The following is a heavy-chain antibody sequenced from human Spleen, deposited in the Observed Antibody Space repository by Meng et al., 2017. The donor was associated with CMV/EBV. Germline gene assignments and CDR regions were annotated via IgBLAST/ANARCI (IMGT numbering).Heavy chain of an antibody. V-gene: IGHV3-43*01. J-gene: IGHJ4*02. CDR1: GFTFHDYT. CDR2: ITWDGVST. CDR3: AKPGSEFDHYFDY. Sequence: GESLKISCAASGFTFHDYTMHWVRQAPGKGLEWVSLITWDGVSTYYEDSVKGRFTISRDNAKNTLHLQMNSLRVEDTAVYYCAKPGSEFDHYFDYWGQGTLVTVSS.